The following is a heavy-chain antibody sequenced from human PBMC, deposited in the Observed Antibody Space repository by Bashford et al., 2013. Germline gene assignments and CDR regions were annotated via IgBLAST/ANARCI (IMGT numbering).Heavy chain of an antibody. D-gene: IGHD1-26*01. CDR1: GFPFSIAW. J-gene: IGHJ4*02. CDR2: IRSEADGGTT. V-gene: IGHV3-15*01. Sequence: GGSLRLSCAASGFPFSIAWVSWVRQAPGKGLEWVGRIRSEADGGTTEYAEPVRGRITISRDDSKSTVYLQMNSLKTEDTAVYYCTAKKWELLIDYWGQGTLVTVSS. CDR3: TAKKWELLIDY.